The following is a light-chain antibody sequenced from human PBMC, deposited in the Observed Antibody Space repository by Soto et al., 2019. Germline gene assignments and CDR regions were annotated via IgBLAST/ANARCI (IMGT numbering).Light chain of an antibody. CDR3: QQRSNWPPLFA. V-gene: IGKV3-11*01. CDR1: QSVSSY. Sequence: EIVLTKSPATLSLSPGERATLSCSASQSVSSYLAWYQQKPCQAPRLLIYDASNRATCIPARFSGSGSVTDVTLTISSLEHEDFAVYYCQQRSNWPPLFAFGPGTKVDIK. CDR2: DAS. J-gene: IGKJ3*01.